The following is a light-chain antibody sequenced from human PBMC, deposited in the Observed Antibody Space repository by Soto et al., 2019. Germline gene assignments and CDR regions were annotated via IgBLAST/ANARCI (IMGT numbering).Light chain of an antibody. Sequence: DIQMTQSPSSLSASVGDSVTISCRAGQSISTYLNWYQQKPGTAPRLLIYSASSVKTGVPPRFSGSGSGRDFTLTISSLRPEDIATYFCQQSYTSPPWTFGQGTQVDIK. CDR2: SAS. CDR1: QSISTY. V-gene: IGKV1-39*01. CDR3: QQSYTSPPWT. J-gene: IGKJ1*01.